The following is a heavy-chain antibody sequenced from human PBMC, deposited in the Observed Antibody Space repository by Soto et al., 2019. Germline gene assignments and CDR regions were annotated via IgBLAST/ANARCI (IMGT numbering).Heavy chain of an antibody. CDR2: ITPDGGGT. V-gene: IGHV1-2*02. J-gene: IGHJ6*02. CDR1: GYTFSGYY. Sequence: ASVKVSCKASGYTFSGYYVHWMRQISGQGLERLGWITPDGGGTNYEPKFRDRVTLTRDISLNTVYMEVKGLTSDDTAVYFCDSRSTGHYSNGLDLWGQGTTVTVSS. D-gene: IGHD1-26*01. CDR3: DSRSTGHYSNGLDL.